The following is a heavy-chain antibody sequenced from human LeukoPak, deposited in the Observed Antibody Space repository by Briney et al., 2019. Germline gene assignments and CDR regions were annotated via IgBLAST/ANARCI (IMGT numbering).Heavy chain of an antibody. Sequence: PGGSLRLSCAASGFTFSNYWMSWVRQAPRKGLEWVAIINEDGSTKYYVDSLKGRFVISRDNAKNSLHLQMSGLRADDTAVYYCARDYWRSIEYWGQGALVTVSS. J-gene: IGHJ4*02. CDR3: ARDYWRSIEY. V-gene: IGHV3-7*03. D-gene: IGHD2-2*01. CDR2: INEDGSTK. CDR1: GFTFSNYW.